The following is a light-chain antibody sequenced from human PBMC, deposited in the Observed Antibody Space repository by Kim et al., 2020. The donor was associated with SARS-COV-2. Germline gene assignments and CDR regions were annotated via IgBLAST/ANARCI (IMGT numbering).Light chain of an antibody. CDR2: AAS. CDR1: QGISNY. J-gene: IGKJ1*01. V-gene: IGKV1-27*01. CDR3: QKYNSASWT. Sequence: ASVGDRVTITCRARQGISNYLAWYQQKPGKVPKLLIYAASTLQSVVPSRFSGSGSGTDFTLTISSLQPEDVATYYCQKYNSASWTFGQGTKVDIK.